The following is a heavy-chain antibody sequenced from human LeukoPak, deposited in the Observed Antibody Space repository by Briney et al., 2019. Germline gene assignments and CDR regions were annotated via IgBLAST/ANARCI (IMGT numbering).Heavy chain of an antibody. V-gene: IGHV3-20*04. CDR2: IHWNVDTT. CDR1: GFNFHDHA. CDR3: ARDRAAMAGKAYFDY. J-gene: IGHJ4*02. Sequence: GGSLRLSCAASGFNFHDHAMSWFRHAPGKGPEWVSTIHWNVDTTTYADSVKGRFTISRDNAKSSLYLQMSSLRAEDTAFYYCARDRAAMAGKAYFDYWGQGTLVTVSS. D-gene: IGHD6-19*01.